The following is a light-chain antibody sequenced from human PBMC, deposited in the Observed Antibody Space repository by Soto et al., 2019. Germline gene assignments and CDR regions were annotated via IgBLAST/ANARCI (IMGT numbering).Light chain of an antibody. CDR2: GNS. CDR1: SSNIGAGYD. CDR3: QSYDSSLSGYVV. V-gene: IGLV1-40*01. Sequence: QSVLTQPPSVSGAPGQRVTISCTGSSSNIGAGYDVHWYQQLPGTAPKLLIYGNSNRPSGVPDRCSGSKSGTSACLAITGLQAEDEADYYCQSYDSSLSGYVVFGGGTKLTVL. J-gene: IGLJ2*01.